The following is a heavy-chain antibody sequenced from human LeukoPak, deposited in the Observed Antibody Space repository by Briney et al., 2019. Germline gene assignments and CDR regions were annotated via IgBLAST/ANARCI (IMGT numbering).Heavy chain of an antibody. Sequence: SETLSLTCTVSGGSISSYYWSWIRQPPGKGLEWIGYIYYSGSTNYNPSLKSRVTISVDTSKNQFSLKLSSVTAADTAVYYCARHFSRTIFGFGNWFDPWGQGTLVTVST. CDR3: ARHFSRTIFGFGNWFDP. D-gene: IGHD3-3*01. CDR2: IYYSGST. CDR1: GGSISSYY. J-gene: IGHJ5*02. V-gene: IGHV4-59*08.